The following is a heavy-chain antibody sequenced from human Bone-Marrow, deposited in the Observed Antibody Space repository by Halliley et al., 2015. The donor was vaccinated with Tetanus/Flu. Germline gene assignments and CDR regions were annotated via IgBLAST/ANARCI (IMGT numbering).Heavy chain of an antibody. D-gene: IGHD2-15*01. J-gene: IGHJ4*02. Sequence: GWINPYNGNPNYAQKLQGRVAMTPDTSTTTAYLELKTLRSDDTAVYYCARGDCSASSCYFPFDSWGQGTLVTVSS. V-gene: IGHV1-18*01. CDR3: ARGDCSASSCYFPFDS. CDR2: INPYNGNP.